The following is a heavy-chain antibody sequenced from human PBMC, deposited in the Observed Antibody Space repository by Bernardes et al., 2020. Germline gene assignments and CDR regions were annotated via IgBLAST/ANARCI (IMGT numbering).Heavy chain of an antibody. V-gene: IGHV4-59*01. CDR3: ARLKVYCSGRCCSWWCAP. Sequence: SETLSLTCTVSGCSISSYYWSWIRQPPGKGLEWIGYIYYSGSTNYNPSLKSRVTISVDTSKNQFSLKLSSVTAAAPAVYYCARLKVYCSGRCCSWWCAPWGQGTLVTGSS. D-gene: IGHD2-15*01. CDR1: GCSISSYY. CDR2: IYYSGST. J-gene: IGHJ5*02.